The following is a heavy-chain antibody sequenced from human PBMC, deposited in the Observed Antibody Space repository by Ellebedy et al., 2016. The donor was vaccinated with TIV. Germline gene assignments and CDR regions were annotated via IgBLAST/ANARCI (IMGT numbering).Heavy chain of an antibody. CDR1: GITFSSYAM. CDR2: IYHSGST. V-gene: IGHV4/OR15-8*01. CDR3: ASSDYGDYDFDY. J-gene: IGHJ4*02. D-gene: IGHD4-17*01. Sequence: ESLKISXAASGITFSSYAMSWVRQAPGKGLEWIGEIYHSGSTNYNPSLKSRVTISVDKSKNQFSLKLSSVTAADTAVYYCASSDYGDYDFDYWGQGTLVTVSS.